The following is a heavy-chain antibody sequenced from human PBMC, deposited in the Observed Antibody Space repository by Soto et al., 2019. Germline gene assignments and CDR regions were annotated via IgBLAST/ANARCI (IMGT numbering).Heavy chain of an antibody. V-gene: IGHV4-31*03. CDR1: GGSISSGGYY. Sequence: PSETLSLTCTVSGGSISSGGYYWSWIRQHPGKGLEWIGYIYYSGSTYYNPSLKSRVTISVDTSKNQFSLKLSSVTAADTAVYYCARVYLGGRTVDNWFDPWGQGTLVTVSS. J-gene: IGHJ5*02. CDR2: IYYSGST. CDR3: ARVYLGGRTVDNWFDP. D-gene: IGHD6-19*01.